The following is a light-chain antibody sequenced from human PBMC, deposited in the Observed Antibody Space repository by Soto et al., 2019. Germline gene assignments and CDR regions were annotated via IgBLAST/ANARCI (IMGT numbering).Light chain of an antibody. J-gene: IGLJ1*01. Sequence: QSGLTPPASVSGSPGQSITISCTGTSSDIANYNLVSWYQQHPGKAPKLMIYEVTKRPSGVSNRFSGSKSGNTASLTISGLQAEDEADYYCCSYAGSDTYVFATGTKVTVL. V-gene: IGLV2-23*02. CDR1: SSDIANYNL. CDR2: EVT. CDR3: CSYAGSDTYV.